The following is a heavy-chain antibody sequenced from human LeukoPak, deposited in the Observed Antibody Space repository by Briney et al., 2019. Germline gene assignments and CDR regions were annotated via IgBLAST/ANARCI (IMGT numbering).Heavy chain of an antibody. CDR2: ISGSGGST. CDR1: GFTFSSYA. D-gene: IGHD6-13*01. V-gene: IGHV3-23*01. Sequence: PGGSLRLSCAASGFTFSSYAMSWVRQAPGKGLEWVSAISGSGGSTYYADSVKGRFTISRDNSKNTLYLQMNSLRAEDTAVYYCAKDRGYSSSWRYAFDIWGQGTMVTVSS. CDR3: AKDRGYSSSWRYAFDI. J-gene: IGHJ3*02.